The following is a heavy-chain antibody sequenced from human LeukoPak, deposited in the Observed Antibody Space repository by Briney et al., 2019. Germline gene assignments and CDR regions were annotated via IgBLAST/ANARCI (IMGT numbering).Heavy chain of an antibody. CDR2: FDPEDGET. Sequence: ASVKVSCKVSGYTLTELSMHWVRQAPGKGLEWMGGFDPEDGETIYAQKFQGRVTMTEDTSTDTTYMELSSLRSEDTAVYYCATVALGVDHEGGWFDPWGQGTLVTVSS. D-gene: IGHD5-12*01. CDR1: GYTLTELS. J-gene: IGHJ5*02. CDR3: ATVALGVDHEGGWFDP. V-gene: IGHV1-24*01.